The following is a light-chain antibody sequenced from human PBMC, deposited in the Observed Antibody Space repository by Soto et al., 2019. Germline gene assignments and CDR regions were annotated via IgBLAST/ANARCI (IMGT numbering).Light chain of an antibody. CDR1: QNINIW. Sequence: DIQMTQSPSTLCASVGDRVTITCRASQNINIWLAWYQQKPGKAPKLLIFDASSLESGVPSRFSGSGSGTEFTLTISSLQPDDFATYYCRQYNSYSWTFGQGTKVDIK. V-gene: IGKV1-5*01. CDR3: RQYNSYSWT. J-gene: IGKJ1*01. CDR2: DAS.